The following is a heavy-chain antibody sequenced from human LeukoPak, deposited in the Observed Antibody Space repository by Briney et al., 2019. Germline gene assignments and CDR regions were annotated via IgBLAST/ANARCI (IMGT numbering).Heavy chain of an antibody. J-gene: IGHJ6*02. V-gene: IGHV4-30-4*01. CDR1: GGSISSGDYY. Sequence: SETLSLACTVSGGSISSGDYYWSWIRQPPGKGLEWIGYIYYSGSTYYNPSLKSRVTISVDTSKNQFALKLSSVTAADTAVYYCARYIVVVTIGMDVWGQGTTVTVSS. D-gene: IGHD2-21*02. CDR2: IYYSGST. CDR3: ARYIVVVTIGMDV.